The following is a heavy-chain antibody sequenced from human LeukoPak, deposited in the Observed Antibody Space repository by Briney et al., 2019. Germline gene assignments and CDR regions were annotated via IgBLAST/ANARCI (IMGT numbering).Heavy chain of an antibody. CDR2: ISGSGNTK. V-gene: IGHV3-11*04. Sequence: PGGSLRLSCVASGFTFSDYYLAWIRQAPGKGLEWVSYISGSGNTKYYTDSVRGRFTISRDNAKNSVYLQIHGLSAEDTALYCCARDLGIRYFDLWGRGTLVTVSS. D-gene: IGHD3-3*02. CDR1: GFTFSDYY. J-gene: IGHJ2*01. CDR3: ARDLGIRYFDL.